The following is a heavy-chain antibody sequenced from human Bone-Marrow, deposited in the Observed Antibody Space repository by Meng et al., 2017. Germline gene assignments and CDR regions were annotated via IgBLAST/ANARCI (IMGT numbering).Heavy chain of an antibody. CDR2: IYHGGDT. D-gene: IGHD6-19*01. V-gene: IGHV4/OR15-8*02. J-gene: IGHJ4*02. Sequence: VEVPEAGPGLVKPSGTLSLTCVVSGGSISSIDWWSWVRQPPGKGLEWIGEIYHGGDTNYNPSLKSRVTIAIDKSKNQFSLKLSSVTAADTAVYYCASWIYSCGWQWGQGALVTVSS. CDR1: GGSISSIDW. CDR3: ASWIYSCGWQ.